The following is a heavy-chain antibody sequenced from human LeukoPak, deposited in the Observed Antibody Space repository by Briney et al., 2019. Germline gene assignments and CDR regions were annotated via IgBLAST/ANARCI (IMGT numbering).Heavy chain of an antibody. Sequence: ASVKVSCKASGYTFTGYYMHWVRQAPGQGLEWMGWIDPNSGGTNYAQKFQGRVTMTRDTSISTAYMELSRLRSDDTAVYYCASGEMATIGAFDIWGQGTMVTVSS. CDR2: IDPNSGGT. CDR3: ASGEMATIGAFDI. CDR1: GYTFTGYY. V-gene: IGHV1-2*02. D-gene: IGHD5-24*01. J-gene: IGHJ3*02.